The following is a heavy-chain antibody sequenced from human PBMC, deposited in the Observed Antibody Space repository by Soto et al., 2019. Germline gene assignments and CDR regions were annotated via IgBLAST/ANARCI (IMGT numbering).Heavy chain of an antibody. CDR1: GFSFTTFG. D-gene: IGHD1-26*01. CDR3: AAFASSVGLSIGI. J-gene: IGHJ4*02. V-gene: IGHV1-58*01. CDR2: IMVGSGHT. Sequence: VASVKVSCKASGFSFTTFGLHWARQARGQGLEWIGWIMVGSGHTNYAQKFQDRLTITRDRDTSTTTTSMELSSLTPEDTAVYYCAAFASSVGLSIGIWGQGTLVNVSS.